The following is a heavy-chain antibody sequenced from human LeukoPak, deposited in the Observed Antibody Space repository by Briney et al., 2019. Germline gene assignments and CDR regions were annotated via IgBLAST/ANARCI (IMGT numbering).Heavy chain of an antibody. CDR2: INPKSSGT. CDR1: GYTFTDYY. Sequence: GASVNVSCKASGYTFTDYYMHWVRQAPGKGLEWVGYINPKSSGTNYAEEFQGSVTMTRDTSISAAYMEMNRLRSGDTAVDYCARDWQQLGIAPRYNWFDRWGQGTMVADSS. CDR3: ARDWQQLGIAPRYNWFDR. D-gene: IGHD6-13*01. V-gene: IGHV1-2*02. J-gene: IGHJ5*02.